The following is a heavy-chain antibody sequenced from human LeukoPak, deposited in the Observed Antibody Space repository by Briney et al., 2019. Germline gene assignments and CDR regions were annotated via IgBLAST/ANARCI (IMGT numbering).Heavy chain of an antibody. CDR1: GGSFSGYY. CDR2: INHSGST. J-gene: IGHJ1*01. CDR3: ARGHRVFGRTRDCFQH. D-gene: IGHD3-16*01. V-gene: IGHV4-34*01. Sequence: PSETLSLTCAVYGGSFSGYYWSWIRQPPGKGLEWIGEINHSGSTNYNPSLKSRVTISVDTSKNQFSLKLSSVTAADTAVYYCARGHRVFGRTRDCFQHWGQGTLVTVSS.